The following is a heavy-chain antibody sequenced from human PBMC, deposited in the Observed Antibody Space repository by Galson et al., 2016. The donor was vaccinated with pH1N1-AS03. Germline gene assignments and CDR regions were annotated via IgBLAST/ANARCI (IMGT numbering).Heavy chain of an antibody. CDR2: IYPSDSDA. Sequence: QSGAEVKQPGESLKISCKASGYLFTNYWIAWVRQMPGKGLEWMGIIYPSDSDARYSPSFQGQVTFSADKSTSTAYLHLTTLKAADSAIYYCARHASPTILSYHFDSWGRGTLVTVPS. CDR1: GYLFTNYW. CDR3: ARHASPTILSYHFDS. J-gene: IGHJ4*02. D-gene: IGHD1-26*01. V-gene: IGHV5-51*01.